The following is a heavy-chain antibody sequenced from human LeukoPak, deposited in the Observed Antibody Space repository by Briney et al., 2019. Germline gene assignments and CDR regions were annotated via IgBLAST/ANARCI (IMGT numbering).Heavy chain of an antibody. J-gene: IGHJ5*02. CDR1: GFTFDDYA. CDR2: ISGDGGST. D-gene: IGHD2-2*01. V-gene: IGHV3-43*02. CDR3: ARDRGYCSSTSCYPGHWFDP. Sequence: GGSLRLSCAASGFTFDDYAMHWVRQAPGKGLEWVSLISGDGGSTYYADSVKGRFTISRGNSKNSLYLQMNSLRAEDTAVYYCARDRGYCSSTSCYPGHWFDPWGQGTLVTVSS.